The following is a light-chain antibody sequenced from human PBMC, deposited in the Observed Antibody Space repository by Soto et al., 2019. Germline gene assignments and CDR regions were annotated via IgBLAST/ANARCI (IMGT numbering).Light chain of an antibody. CDR2: DVS. CDR3: QQYGRSPP. CDR1: QSVSSNY. V-gene: IGKV3-20*01. J-gene: IGKJ1*01. Sequence: EIVLTQSPGTLSLSPGERATLSCRSSQSVSSNYLAWYQQKPDQAPRLVIYDVSGRATGIPDRFSGSGSGTDFTLTISRLEHDDFEVYYCQQYGRSPPFGEGTKVEIK.